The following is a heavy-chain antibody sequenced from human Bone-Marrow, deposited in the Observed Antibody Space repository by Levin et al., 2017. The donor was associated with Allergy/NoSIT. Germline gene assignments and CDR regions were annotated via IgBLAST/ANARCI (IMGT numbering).Heavy chain of an antibody. CDR1: GFTFRHYA. Sequence: GGSLRLSCAASGFTFRHYAMNWVRQAPGRGLEWVSTLSDSGSDTYYADSVKGRFTISRDNSKNTLYLQMNSPRVEDTAIYFCTKSADADYYSGQNSWGQGTLVIVSS. CDR3: TKSADADYYSGQNS. V-gene: IGHV3-23*01. CDR2: LSDSGSDT. D-gene: IGHD3-22*01. J-gene: IGHJ4*02.